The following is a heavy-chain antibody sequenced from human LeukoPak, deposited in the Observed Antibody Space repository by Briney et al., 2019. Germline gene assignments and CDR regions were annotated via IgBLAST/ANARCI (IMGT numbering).Heavy chain of an antibody. V-gene: IGHV4-38-2*01. Sequence: SETLSLTCAVSGYSISSGYYWGWIRQPPGKGLEWIGSIYHSGSTYYNPSLKSRVTISVDTSKNQFSLKLSSVTAADTAVYYCATGGYSYGYYFDYWGQGTLVTVSS. D-gene: IGHD5-18*01. CDR3: ATGGYSYGYYFDY. J-gene: IGHJ4*02. CDR1: GYSISSGYY. CDR2: IYHSGST.